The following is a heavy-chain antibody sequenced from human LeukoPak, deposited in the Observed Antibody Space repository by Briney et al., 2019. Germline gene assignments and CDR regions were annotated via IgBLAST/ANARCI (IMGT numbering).Heavy chain of an antibody. CDR3: ARLYSAYNP. CDR1: GDSISSSSYY. D-gene: IGHD5-12*01. V-gene: IGHV4-39*01. J-gene: IGHJ4*02. Sequence: SETLSLTCTVSGDSISSSSYYWGWIRQPPGKVLEWIGNIYSRGSTHYNPSLKSRVTMSVDTSKNQFSLKLSSVTTADTAVYYCARLYSAYNPWGQGTLVSVSS. CDR2: IYSRGST.